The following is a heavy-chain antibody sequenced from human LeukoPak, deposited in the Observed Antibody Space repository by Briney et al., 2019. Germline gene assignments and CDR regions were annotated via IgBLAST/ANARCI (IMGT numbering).Heavy chain of an antibody. J-gene: IGHJ4*02. Sequence: ASVKVSCKASGYTFTSYGISWVRQAPGQGLEWMGWISAYNGNTNYAQKFQGRVTMTRDTSISTAYMELSSLRSDDTAVYYCARGSNTWIQLCLNYWGQGTLVTVSS. D-gene: IGHD5-18*01. CDR3: ARGSNTWIQLCLNY. CDR2: ISAYNGNT. V-gene: IGHV1-18*01. CDR1: GYTFTSYG.